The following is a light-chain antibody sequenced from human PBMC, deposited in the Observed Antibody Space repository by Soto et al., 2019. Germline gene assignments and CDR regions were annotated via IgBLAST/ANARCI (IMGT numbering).Light chain of an antibody. J-gene: IGKJ2*01. CDR2: GAS. CDR1: QSVSSTY. CDR3: QQYGRSPPFT. V-gene: IGKV3-20*01. Sequence: EIVLTQSPGTLSLSPGERATLSCRASQSVSSTYLAWYQQKPGQAPRLLMYGASNRATGIPDRFSGSGSGTDFTLTINRLEPEDFAVYFCQQYGRSPPFTFGHGTKVEIK.